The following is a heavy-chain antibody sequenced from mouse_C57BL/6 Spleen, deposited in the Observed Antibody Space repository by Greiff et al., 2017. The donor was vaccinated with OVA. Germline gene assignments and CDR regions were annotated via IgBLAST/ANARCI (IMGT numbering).Heavy chain of an antibody. CDR1: GYAFSSSW. D-gene: IGHD1-3*01. CDR3: ARNPSGDYYLDY. V-gene: IGHV1-82*01. J-gene: IGHJ2*01. Sequence: QVQLQQSGPELVKPGASVKISCKASGYAFSSSWMNWVKQRPGKGLEWIGRIYPGDGDTNYNGKFKGKATLTADKSSSTAYMQLTILTSEDSAFFCGARNPSGDYYLDYWGQGTTVTVSS. CDR2: IYPGDGDT.